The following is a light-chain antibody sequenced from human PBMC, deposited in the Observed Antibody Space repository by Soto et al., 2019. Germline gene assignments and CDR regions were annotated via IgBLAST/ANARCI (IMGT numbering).Light chain of an antibody. Sequence: IVLTQSPGTLSLSPGERATLSCRASQSVSSSYLAWYQQKPGQAPRLLIYGASSRATGIPDRFSGSGSGTDFTLTISRLEPEDVAVYYCRQYGAFGQGTKVQIK. CDR3: RQYGA. V-gene: IGKV3-20*01. CDR2: GAS. J-gene: IGKJ1*01. CDR1: QSVSSSY.